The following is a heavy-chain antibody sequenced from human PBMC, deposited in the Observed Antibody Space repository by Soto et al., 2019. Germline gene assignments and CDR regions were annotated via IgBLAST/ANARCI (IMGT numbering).Heavy chain of an antibody. V-gene: IGHV4-34*01. CDR2: VNHSGST. CDR1: GGSFSGYY. D-gene: IGHD6-19*01. CDR3: ARKYSSGWYLQREPASYFDY. Sequence: SETLSLTCAVSGGSFSGYYWSWIRQPPGRGLEWIGEVNHSGSTYYNPSLKSRVTISVDTSENQFSLKLSSVTAADTAVYYCARKYSSGWYLQREPASYFDYWGQGTLVTVSS. J-gene: IGHJ4*02.